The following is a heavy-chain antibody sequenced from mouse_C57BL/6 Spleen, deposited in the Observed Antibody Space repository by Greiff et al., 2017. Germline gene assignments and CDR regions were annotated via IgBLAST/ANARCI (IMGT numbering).Heavy chain of an antibody. D-gene: IGHD2-2*01. J-gene: IGHJ4*01. Sequence: VQLQQSGAELVRPGASVKLSCTASGFNIKDYYMHWVKQRPEQGLEWIGRIDPEDGDTEYAPKFQGKATMTADTSYNTAYLQLSSLTSEDTAVYYCTTFGYDFYYYAMDYWGQGTSVTVSS. V-gene: IGHV14-1*01. CDR2: IDPEDGDT. CDR3: TTFGYDFYYYAMDY. CDR1: GFNIKDYY.